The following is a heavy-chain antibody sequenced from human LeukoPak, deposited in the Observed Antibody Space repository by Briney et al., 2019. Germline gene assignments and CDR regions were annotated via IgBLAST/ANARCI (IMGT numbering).Heavy chain of an antibody. D-gene: IGHD1-26*01. CDR3: AKDTWDEPNFFDY. Sequence: GGSLRLSCAASGFTFSSYGMHWVRQAPGKGLEWVAFIRYDGSNKYYADSVKGRFTISRDNSKNTLYLQMNSLRAEDAAVYYCAKDTWDEPNFFDYWGQGTLVTVSS. V-gene: IGHV3-30*02. CDR2: IRYDGSNK. CDR1: GFTFSSYG. J-gene: IGHJ4*02.